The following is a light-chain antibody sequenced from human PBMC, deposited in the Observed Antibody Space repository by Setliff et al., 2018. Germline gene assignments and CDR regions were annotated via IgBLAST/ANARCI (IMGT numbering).Light chain of an antibody. CDR3: SSYTSLSTRV. V-gene: IGLV2-14*01. Sequence: QSVLTQPASVSGSPGQSITISCTGTSSDVGDYKYVSWYQQLPGKAPKLIIFEVSNWPSGIPNRFSGSKSGNTASLSISGLQAEDEADYYCSSYTSLSTRVFGTGTKVTVL. CDR2: EVS. CDR1: SSDVGDYKY. J-gene: IGLJ1*01.